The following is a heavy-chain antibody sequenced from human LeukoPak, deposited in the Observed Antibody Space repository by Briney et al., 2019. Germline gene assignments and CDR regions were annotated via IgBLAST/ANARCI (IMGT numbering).Heavy chain of an antibody. D-gene: IGHD1-26*01. V-gene: IGHV4-59*02. Sequence: GSLRLSCTASGFTVSGNYMNWIRQPPGKGLEWIGNIYYSGSTYYNPSLKSRVTISVETSKNQFSLKLSSVTAADTAVYYCARDGRFPPEVLPRYFDYWGQGTLVTVSS. CDR1: GFTVSGNY. J-gene: IGHJ4*02. CDR2: IYYSGST. CDR3: ARDGRFPPEVLPRYFDY.